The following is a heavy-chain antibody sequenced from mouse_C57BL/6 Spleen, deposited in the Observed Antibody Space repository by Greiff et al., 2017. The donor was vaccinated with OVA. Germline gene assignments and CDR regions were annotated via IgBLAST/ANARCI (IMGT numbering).Heavy chain of an antibody. J-gene: IGHJ2*01. D-gene: IGHD2-2*01. V-gene: IGHV1-53*01. CDR2: INPSNGGT. CDR1: GYTFTSYW. CDR3: ARVDLNGYPYFDY. Sequence: QVQLQQSGPELVKPGASVKLSCKASGYTFTSYWMHWVKQRPGQGLEWIGNINPSNGGTNYNEKFKSKATLTVDKSSSTAYMQLSSLTSEDSAVYYCARVDLNGYPYFDYWGQGTTLTVSS.